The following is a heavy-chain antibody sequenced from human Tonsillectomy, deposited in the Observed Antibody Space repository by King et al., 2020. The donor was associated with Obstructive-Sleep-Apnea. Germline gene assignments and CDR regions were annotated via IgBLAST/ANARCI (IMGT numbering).Heavy chain of an antibody. CDR1: GFTFSSHS. V-gene: IGHV3-30-3*01. J-gene: IGHJ6*02. CDR3: ARNTLFSESGSVSYYYYGMDV. Sequence: VQLVESGGGVVQPGTSLRLSCAASGFTFSSHSLHWVRQTPGKGLEWVAVISYDGSNKYYADSVKGRFTISRDNSNNTSYLQMNSRGGEDTAVYYCARNTLFSESGSVSYYYYGMDVWGHGTTVTVSS. D-gene: IGHD3-10*01. CDR2: ISYDGSNK.